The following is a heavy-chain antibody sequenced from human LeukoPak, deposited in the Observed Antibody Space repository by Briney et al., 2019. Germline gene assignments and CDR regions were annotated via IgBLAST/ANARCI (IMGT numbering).Heavy chain of an antibody. CDR1: GFTFGDYS. J-gene: IGHJ4*02. D-gene: IGHD6-19*01. CDR2: ISSGSSYK. CDR3: TRGPTLIGVAGTWPLDY. V-gene: IGHV3-21*01. Sequence: GGSLRLSCAASGFTFGDYSMKWVRQAPGKGLEWVSSISSGSSYKYYADSLKGRFTISRDNAKKSLYLQMNNLRAEDSAVYYCTRGPTLIGVAGTWPLDYWGQGTLVTVSS.